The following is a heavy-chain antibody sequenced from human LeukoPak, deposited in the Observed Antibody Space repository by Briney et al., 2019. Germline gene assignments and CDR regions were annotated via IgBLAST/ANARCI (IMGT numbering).Heavy chain of an antibody. Sequence: ASVEVSCKASGYTFTSYGINWVRQAPGQGLEWMGWISAYNGNTNYAQKLQGSVTMTTDTSTSTAYMELRSLRSDDTAVYYCARSGYSYAYLAYWGQGTLVTVSS. CDR1: GYTFTSYG. V-gene: IGHV1-18*01. CDR3: ARSGYSYAYLAY. CDR2: ISAYNGNT. D-gene: IGHD5-18*01. J-gene: IGHJ4*02.